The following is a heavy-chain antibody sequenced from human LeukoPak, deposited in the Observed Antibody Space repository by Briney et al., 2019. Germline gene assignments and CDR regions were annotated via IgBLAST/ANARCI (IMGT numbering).Heavy chain of an antibody. D-gene: IGHD2-21*02. J-gene: IGHJ4*02. V-gene: IGHV4-39*01. CDR1: IGTISSSSYY. CDR2: ISYSGNT. Sequence: PSETLSLTCTVSIGTISSSSYYWGWIRQPPGRGLEWIGGISYSGNTYYNASLKSRVIISVDTSTDQFSLKVRFVTAADTAVYYCARHDCGGDCYSSGLIDYWGQGILVTVSS. CDR3: ARHDCGGDCYSSGLIDY.